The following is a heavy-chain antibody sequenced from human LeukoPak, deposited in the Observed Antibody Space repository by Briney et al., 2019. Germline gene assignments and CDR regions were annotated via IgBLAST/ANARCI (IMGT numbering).Heavy chain of an antibody. CDR1: GFTVSSSY. D-gene: IGHD3-10*01. CDR2: ISAGGSGT. Sequence: GGSLRLSCAASGFTVSSSYMSWVRQAPGKGLEWVSSISAGGSGTYFADSVKGRFRISRDNSKSTLFLQMNSLRVEDTAIYYCATLSSGGSGSYHHYWGQGTLVTVSS. CDR3: ATLSSGGSGSYHHY. V-gene: IGHV3-23*01. J-gene: IGHJ4*02.